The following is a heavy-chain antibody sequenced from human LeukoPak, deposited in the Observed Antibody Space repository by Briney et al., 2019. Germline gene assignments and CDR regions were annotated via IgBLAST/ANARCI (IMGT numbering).Heavy chain of an antibody. D-gene: IGHD2-2*01. J-gene: IGHJ4*02. Sequence: GKSLRLSCAASGFTFNNYGMHWVRQAPGKGLEWVAVISYDGRNKHYPDSVKGRFTISRDISTDTLWLQMDSLRTEDTAVYYCAKGPLRGTAAAIDYWGQGTLVTVSS. CDR3: AKGPLRGTAAAIDY. V-gene: IGHV3-30*18. CDR1: GFTFNNYG. CDR2: ISYDGRNK.